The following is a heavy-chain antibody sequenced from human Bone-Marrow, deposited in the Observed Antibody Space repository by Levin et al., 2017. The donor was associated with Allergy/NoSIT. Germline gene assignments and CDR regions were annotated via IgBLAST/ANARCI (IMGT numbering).Heavy chain of an antibody. CDR1: GFTFSDYS. CDR2: IITSSRYT. V-gene: IGHV3-21*01. D-gene: IGHD7-27*01. CDR3: VREKTDPGDY. Sequence: GGSLRLSCAASGFTFSDYSMNWVRQAPGKGLDWISSIITSSRYTYYADSVKGRFTISRDDSENSLYLHMNSLRAEDTAVYYCVREKTDPGDYWGQGTLVTVSS. J-gene: IGHJ4*02.